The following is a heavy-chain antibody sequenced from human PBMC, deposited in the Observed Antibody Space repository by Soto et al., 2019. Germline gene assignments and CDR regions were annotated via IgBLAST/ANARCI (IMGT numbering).Heavy chain of an antibody. CDR2: LIPIFGTA. V-gene: IGHV1-69*06. J-gene: IGHJ5*02. CDR3: ARWGLLWFGELLTPNWFDP. D-gene: IGHD3-10*01. Sequence: QVQLVQSGAEVKKPGSSVKVSCKASGGTFSSYAISWVRKAPGQGLEWMGGLIPIFGTANYSQKFQGRVTISAYKSTKTGYMELSSLRSEDPVVYYWARWGLLWFGELLTPNWFDPWGQGTLVTVSS. CDR1: GGTFSSYA.